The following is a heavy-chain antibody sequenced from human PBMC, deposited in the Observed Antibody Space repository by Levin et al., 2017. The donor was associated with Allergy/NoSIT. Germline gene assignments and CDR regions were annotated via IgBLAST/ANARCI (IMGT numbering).Heavy chain of an antibody. V-gene: IGHV3-23*01. CDR3: AKEMTTVIPVFDY. J-gene: IGHJ4*02. Sequence: GESLKISCAASGFTFSNYAMSWVRQAPGKGLEWVSAITNSGRTYYADSVKGRFTVPRDNSKNTLSLQMNSLRADDTAVYYCAKEMTTVIPVFDYWGQGTLVTVSS. CDR1: GFTFSNYA. D-gene: IGHD4-17*01. CDR2: ITNSGRT.